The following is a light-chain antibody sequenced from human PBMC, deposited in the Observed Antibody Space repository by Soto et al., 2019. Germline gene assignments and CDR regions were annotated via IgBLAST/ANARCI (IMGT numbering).Light chain of an antibody. CDR2: DVT. CDR1: TSDIGAYNY. Sequence: QSVLTQPASVSGFPGQSITISCTGTTSDIGAYNYVSWYQHHPGKAPKLLIYDVTDRPSGVSDRFSGSKSCNTASLTISGLQAEDEADDFCSSYTTINTVVLFGGGTKVTVL. V-gene: IGLV2-14*03. CDR3: SSYTTINTVVL. J-gene: IGLJ2*01.